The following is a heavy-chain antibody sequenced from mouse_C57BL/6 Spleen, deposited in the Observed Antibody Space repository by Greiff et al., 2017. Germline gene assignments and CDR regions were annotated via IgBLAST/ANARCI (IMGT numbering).Heavy chain of an antibody. CDR2: IWTGGGT. J-gene: IGHJ1*03. CDR1: GFSLTSYA. CDR3: ARRGSYGNPWYFDV. V-gene: IGHV2-9-1*01. Sequence: VQLQESGPGLVAPSQSLSITCTVSGFSLTSYAISWVRQPPGKGLEWLGVIWTGGGTNYNSALKSRLSISKDNSKSQVFLKMNSLQTDETAKYYCARRGSYGNPWYFDVWGTGTTVTVSS. D-gene: IGHD2-1*01.